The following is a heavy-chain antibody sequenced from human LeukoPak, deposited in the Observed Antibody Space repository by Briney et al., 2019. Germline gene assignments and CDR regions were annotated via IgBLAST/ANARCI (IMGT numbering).Heavy chain of an antibody. J-gene: IGHJ4*02. CDR1: GGSISSSSYY. D-gene: IGHD4-17*01. V-gene: IGHV4-39*01. CDR3: ARVDYGDYGTYFDY. CDR2: IYYSGST. Sequence: PSETLSLTCTVSGGSISSSSYYWGWIRQPPGKGLEWIGSIYYSGSTYYNPSLKSRVTISVDTSKNQFSLKLSSVTAADTALYYCARVDYGDYGTYFDYWGQGTLVTVSS.